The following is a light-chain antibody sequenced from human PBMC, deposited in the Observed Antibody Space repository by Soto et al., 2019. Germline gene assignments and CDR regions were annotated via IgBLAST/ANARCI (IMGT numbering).Light chain of an antibody. CDR1: QSVSSN. CDR2: GAS. Sequence: EFVLTQSPGTLSLSPGERATRSCRASQSVSSNLAWYQQKPGQAPRLLIYGASSRATGIPNRFSGSGSGTDFTLTISRLEPEDFAVYYCQHYGNSPQPFGQGTKAAIK. CDR3: QHYGNSPQP. J-gene: IGKJ1*01. V-gene: IGKV3-20*01.